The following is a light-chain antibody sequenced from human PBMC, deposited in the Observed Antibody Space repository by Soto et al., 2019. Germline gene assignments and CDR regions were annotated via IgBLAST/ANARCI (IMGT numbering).Light chain of an antibody. CDR1: QSISSW. Sequence: MQMTRSPSTLCARVGERVTITCRASQSISSWLAWYQQKPGKAPKLLIYDASSLESGVPSRFSGSGSGTEYTLTISSLQSYDIAIYNCQAYNRDPGTFGEGTKVDIK. V-gene: IGKV1-5*01. J-gene: IGKJ1*01. CDR3: QAYNRDPGT. CDR2: DAS.